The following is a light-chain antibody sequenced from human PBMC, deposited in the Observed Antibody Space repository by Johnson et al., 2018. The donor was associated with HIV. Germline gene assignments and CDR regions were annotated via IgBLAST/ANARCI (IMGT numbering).Light chain of an antibody. V-gene: IGLV1-51*02. CDR1: SSNIGNNY. J-gene: IGLJ1*01. Sequence: QSVLTQPPSVSAAPGQKVTISCSGSSSNIGNNYVSWFQHLPGTAPKLLIYENNKRPSGIPDRFSGSKSGTSATLGITGLQTGDEADYYCGTWDSSLSAGVFGTGTKVTV. CDR2: ENN. CDR3: GTWDSSLSAGV.